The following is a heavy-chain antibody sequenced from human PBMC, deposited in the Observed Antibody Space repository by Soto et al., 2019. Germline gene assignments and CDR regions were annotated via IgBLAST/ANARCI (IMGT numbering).Heavy chain of an antibody. CDR1: GFTVSSYY. CDR2: IYSAGSA. Sequence: GGSLRLSCAASGFTVSSYYMSWVRQAPGKGLEWVSVIYSAGSADFADSVKGRFTISRDNSKNTLYLQMNSLRAEDTAVYYCAREFWSGPFDYWGQGTLVTVSS. CDR3: AREFWSGPFDY. J-gene: IGHJ4*02. V-gene: IGHV3-66*01. D-gene: IGHD3-3*01.